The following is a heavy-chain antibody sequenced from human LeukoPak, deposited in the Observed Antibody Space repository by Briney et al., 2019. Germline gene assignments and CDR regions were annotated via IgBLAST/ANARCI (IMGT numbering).Heavy chain of an antibody. CDR2: IIPILGIA. D-gene: IGHD2-2*02. CDR3: ARATPIVVVPAAIGVDY. J-gene: IGHJ4*02. Sequence: ASVKVSCKASGGTFSSYAISWVRQAPGQGLEWMGRIIPILGIANYAQKFQGRVTITADKSTSTAYMELSSLRSDDTAVYYCARATPIVVVPAAIGVDYWGQGTLVTVSS. CDR1: GGTFSSYA. V-gene: IGHV1-69*04.